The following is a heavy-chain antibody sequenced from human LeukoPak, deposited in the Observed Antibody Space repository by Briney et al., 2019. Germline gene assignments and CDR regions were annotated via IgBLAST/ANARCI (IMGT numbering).Heavy chain of an antibody. CDR1: GYTFTSYG. V-gene: IGHV1-69*13. CDR3: ARFPRTYSPPYYYYGMDV. Sequence: RGASVKVSCKASGYTFTSYGISWVRQAPGQGLEWMGGIIPIFGTANYAQKFQGRVTITADESTSTAYMELSSLRSEDTAVYYCARFPRTYSPPYYYYGMDVWGQGTTVTVSS. J-gene: IGHJ6*02. CDR2: IIPIFGTA. D-gene: IGHD2-21*01.